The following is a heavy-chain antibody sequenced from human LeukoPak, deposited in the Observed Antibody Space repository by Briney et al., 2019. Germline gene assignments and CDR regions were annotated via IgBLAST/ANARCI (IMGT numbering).Heavy chain of an antibody. J-gene: IGHJ5*02. Sequence: GESLKISCKGSGYSFTSYWIGWVRQMPGKGLEWMGIIYPGDSDTRYSPSFQGQVTISADKSISTVYLQWSSLKASDTAMYYCARHGGGYCRSTSCYLFDPWGQGTLVTVSS. CDR2: IYPGDSDT. CDR3: ARHGGGYCRSTSCYLFDP. D-gene: IGHD2-2*03. V-gene: IGHV5-51*01. CDR1: GYSFTSYW.